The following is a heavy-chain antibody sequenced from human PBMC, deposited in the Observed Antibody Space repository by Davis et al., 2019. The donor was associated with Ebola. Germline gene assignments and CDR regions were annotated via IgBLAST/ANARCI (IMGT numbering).Heavy chain of an antibody. J-gene: IGHJ4*02. CDR2: ISSTSNYV. CDR1: GFIFSPYS. Sequence: GGSLRLSCAASGFIFSPYSMNWVRQAPGKGLEWVSSISSTSNYVYYADSVKGRFTISRDNAKNSLYLQMNSLRAEDTAFYYCARHHYDSSGLYYFDYWGQGTLVTVSS. V-gene: IGHV3-21*04. CDR3: ARHHYDSSGLYYFDY. D-gene: IGHD3-22*01.